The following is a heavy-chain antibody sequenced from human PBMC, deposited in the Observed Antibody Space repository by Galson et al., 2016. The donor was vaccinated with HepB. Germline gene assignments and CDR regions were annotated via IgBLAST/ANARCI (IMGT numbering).Heavy chain of an antibody. CDR3: TTSSTRGYTYGPSAY. CDR2: IKSYTDGGTT. V-gene: IGHV3-15*01. Sequence: SLRLSCATSGFAFSHCTMNWVRQAPGKGLEWVGRIKSYTDGGTTEYAAPMKGRFTFSRDESNNRLYLQMNSLKTEDTAVYYCTTSSTRGYTYGPSAYWGRGTLVTVSS. D-gene: IGHD5-18*01. CDR1: GFAFSHCT. J-gene: IGHJ4*02.